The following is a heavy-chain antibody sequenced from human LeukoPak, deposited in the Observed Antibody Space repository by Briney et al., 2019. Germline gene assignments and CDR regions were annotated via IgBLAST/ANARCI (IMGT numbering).Heavy chain of an antibody. CDR1: GGSFSGYY. D-gene: IGHD2-2*01. Sequence: KPSETLSLTCAVYGGSFSGYYWSWIRQPPGKGLERIGEINHSGSTNYNPSLKSRVTISVDTSKNQFSLKLSSVTAADTAVYYCAAGYYCSSTSCYESYFDYWGQGTLVTVSS. CDR2: INHSGST. V-gene: IGHV4-34*01. CDR3: AAGYYCSSTSCYESYFDY. J-gene: IGHJ4*02.